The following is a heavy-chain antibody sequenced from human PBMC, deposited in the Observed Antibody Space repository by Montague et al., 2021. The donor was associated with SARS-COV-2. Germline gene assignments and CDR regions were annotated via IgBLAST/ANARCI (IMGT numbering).Heavy chain of an antibody. J-gene: IGHJ6*01. V-gene: IGHV3-11*03. CDR1: GFPFSDYY. CDR3: TLLQEHL. CDR2: ISDSGSYT. Sequence: SLSLSFSASGFPFSDYYMSWIRQAPGKGLEWVSYISDSGSYTNYADSVKGRFTISRDNAKNSLYLQINSLHQGPIGLPPGTLLQEHLWG.